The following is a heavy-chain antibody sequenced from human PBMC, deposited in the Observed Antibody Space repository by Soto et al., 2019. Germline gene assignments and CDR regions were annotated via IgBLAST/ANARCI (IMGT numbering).Heavy chain of an antibody. CDR1: GFSLSNTRMG. D-gene: IGHD3-3*01. CDR3: ARTRSAYNFWSGGYDY. J-gene: IGHJ4*02. Sequence: QVTLKESGPVLVKPTETLTLTCTVSGFSLSNTRMGVSWIRHPPGKALEWLAHIFPNDQKSYTTSLKSRLTISKDTSKSQVVLTMTNMDSVDTATYFCARTRSAYNFWSGGYDYWGRGTLVTVSS. V-gene: IGHV2-26*01. CDR2: IFPNDQK.